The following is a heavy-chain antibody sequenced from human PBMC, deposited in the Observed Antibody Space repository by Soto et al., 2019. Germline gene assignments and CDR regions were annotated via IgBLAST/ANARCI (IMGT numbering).Heavy chain of an antibody. CDR3: ARVSSGWSLRALYYFDY. CDR1: GGSISSYY. CDR2: IYYSGST. D-gene: IGHD6-19*01. Sequence: QVQLQESGPGLVKPSETLSLTCTVSGGSISSYYWSWIRQPPGKGLEWIGYIYYSGSTNYNPSLMSRVTISVDTSKNQFPLKLSSVTAADTAVYYCARVSSGWSLRALYYFDYWGQGTLVTVSS. V-gene: IGHV4-59*01. J-gene: IGHJ4*02.